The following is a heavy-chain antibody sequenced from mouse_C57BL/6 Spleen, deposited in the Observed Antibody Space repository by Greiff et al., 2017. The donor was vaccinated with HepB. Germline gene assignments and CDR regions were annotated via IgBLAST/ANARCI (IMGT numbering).Heavy chain of an antibody. CDR2: IDPSDSET. V-gene: IGHV1-52*01. D-gene: IGHD2-1*01. CDR3: ARMRVRGIYYGNYEAMDY. J-gene: IGHJ4*01. Sequence: QVQLQQPGAELVRPGSSVKLSCKASGYTFTSYWMHWVKQRPIQGLEWIGNIDPSDSETHYNQKFKDKATLTVDKSSSTAYMQLSSLTSEDSAVYYCARMRVRGIYYGNYEAMDYWGQGTSVTVSS. CDR1: GYTFTSYW.